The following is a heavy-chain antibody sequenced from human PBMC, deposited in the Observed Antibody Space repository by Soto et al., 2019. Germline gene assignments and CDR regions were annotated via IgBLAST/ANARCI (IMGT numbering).Heavy chain of an antibody. V-gene: IGHV1-46*01. CDR1: GYTFTSYY. CDR3: ARSGGDCCSPWSAEYFQH. J-gene: IGHJ1*01. D-gene: IGHD2-21*02. Sequence: GASVKVSCKASGYTFTSYYMHWVRQAPGQGLEWMGIINPSGGSTSYAQKFQGRVTMTRDTSTSTVYMELSSLRSEDTAVYYCARSGGDCCSPWSAEYFQHWGQGTLVTVSS. CDR2: INPSGGST.